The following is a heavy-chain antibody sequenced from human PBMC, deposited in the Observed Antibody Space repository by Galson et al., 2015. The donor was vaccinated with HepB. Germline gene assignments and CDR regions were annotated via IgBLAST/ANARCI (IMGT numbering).Heavy chain of an antibody. Sequence: SLRLSCAASGFTFSSYWMSWVRQAPGKGLEWVANIKQDGSEKYYVDSVKGRFTISRDNAKNSLYLQMNSLRAEDTAVYYCARHLTTREYYYYAMDVWGQGTTVTVSS. D-gene: IGHD4-17*01. V-gene: IGHV3-7*01. CDR3: ARHLTTREYYYYAMDV. CDR2: IKQDGSEK. CDR1: GFTFSSYW. J-gene: IGHJ6*02.